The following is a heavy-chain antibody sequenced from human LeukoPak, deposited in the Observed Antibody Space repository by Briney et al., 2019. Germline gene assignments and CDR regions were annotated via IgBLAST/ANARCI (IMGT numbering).Heavy chain of an antibody. CDR2: ISWDGGST. D-gene: IGHD5-18*01. CDR3: ARNVDTAMGY. V-gene: IGHV3-43*01. J-gene: IGHJ4*02. Sequence: GGSLRLSCAASGFTFDDYTMHWVRQAPGKGLEWVSLISWDGGSTYYADSVKGRFTISRDNSKNTLYLQMNSLRAEDTAVYYCARNVDTAMGYWGQGTLVTVSS. CDR1: GFTFDDYT.